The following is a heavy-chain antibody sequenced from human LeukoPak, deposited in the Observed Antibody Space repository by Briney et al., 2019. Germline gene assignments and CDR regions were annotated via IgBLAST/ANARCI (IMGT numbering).Heavy chain of an antibody. V-gene: IGHV3-30*02. Sequence: PGGSLRLSCSASRFSFSAYGMHWVRQAPGKGLEWVAFIHYDRSSEYYAESVRGRFTISRDNSKYTLYLEMNSLRPDDSAVYYCVKDAFSSSYDWGQGTLVTVSP. CDR2: IHYDRSSE. J-gene: IGHJ4*02. CDR3: VKDAFSSSYD. D-gene: IGHD6-6*01. CDR1: RFSFSAYG.